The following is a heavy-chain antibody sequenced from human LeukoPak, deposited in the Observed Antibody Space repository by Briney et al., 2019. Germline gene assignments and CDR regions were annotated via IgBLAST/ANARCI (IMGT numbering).Heavy chain of an antibody. J-gene: IGHJ3*02. CDR3: ATRNGIVGAADAFDI. CDR1: GYTFTSYG. D-gene: IGHD1-26*01. CDR2: ISAYNGNT. V-gene: IGHV1-18*01. Sequence: ASVKVSCKASGYTFTSYGISWVRQAPGQGLEWMGWISAYNGNTNYAQKFQGRVTMTEDTSTDTAYMELSSLRSEDTAVYYCATRNGIVGAADAFDIWGQGTMVTVSS.